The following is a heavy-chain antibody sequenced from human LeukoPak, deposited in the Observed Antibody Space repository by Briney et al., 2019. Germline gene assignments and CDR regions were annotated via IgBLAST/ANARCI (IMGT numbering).Heavy chain of an antibody. CDR2: IWYDGSNK. CDR3: ARGPPVDWFGESIDY. CDR1: GFTFSSYS. J-gene: IGHJ4*02. D-gene: IGHD3-10*01. V-gene: IGHV3-33*01. Sequence: GGSLRLSCAASGFTFSSYSMHWVRQAPGKGLEWVAVIWYDGSNKYYADSVKGRFTISRDNSKNTLYLQMNSLRAEDTAVYYCARGPPVDWFGESIDYWGQGTLVTVSS.